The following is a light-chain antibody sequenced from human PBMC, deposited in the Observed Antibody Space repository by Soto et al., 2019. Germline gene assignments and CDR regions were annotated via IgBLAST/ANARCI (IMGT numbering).Light chain of an antibody. J-gene: IGKJ1*01. CDR1: QTISSW. CDR3: QHYNSYSEA. Sequence: DIQMTQSPSTLSGSVGDRVTITCRASQTISSWLAWYQQKPGKAPKLLIYKASTXXSGVPSRFTGSGSGTEFTLTISSLQPDDLATYYCQHYNSYSEAFGQGTQVDIK. CDR2: KAS. V-gene: IGKV1-5*03.